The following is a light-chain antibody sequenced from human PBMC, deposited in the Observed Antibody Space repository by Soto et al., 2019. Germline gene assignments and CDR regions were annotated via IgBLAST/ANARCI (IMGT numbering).Light chain of an antibody. CDR1: RDISTN. V-gene: IGKV3-15*01. CDR2: GSS. J-gene: IGKJ2*03. Sequence: ETVMTQSPDTLSVSPGESATLSCRASRDISTNLAWFHQKPGQAPRLVLYGSSKRAADIPARFSGSGSGTHFTLTITSLQSADFGVYYCQHYNNWPPYSFGQGTKVEIK. CDR3: QHYNNWPPYS.